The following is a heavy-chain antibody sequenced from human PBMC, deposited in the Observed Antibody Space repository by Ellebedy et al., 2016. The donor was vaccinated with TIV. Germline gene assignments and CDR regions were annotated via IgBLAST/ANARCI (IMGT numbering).Heavy chain of an antibody. CDR3: ARAGEGEDFNYFAMDV. CDR1: GYPFSSYY. CDR2: FNPSGSYT. V-gene: IGHV1-46*01. D-gene: IGHD3-3*01. Sequence: AASVKVSCKASGYPFSSYYIHWARQAPGQGLEWMGIFNPSGSYTTYAQRFRDRITMTRDTSTSTLFMELSSLRFDDTAVYFCARAGEGEDFNYFAMDVWGQGTTVTVSS. J-gene: IGHJ6*02.